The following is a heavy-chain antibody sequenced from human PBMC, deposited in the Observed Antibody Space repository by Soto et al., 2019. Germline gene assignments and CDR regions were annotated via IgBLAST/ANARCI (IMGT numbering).Heavy chain of an antibody. D-gene: IGHD3-22*01. J-gene: IGHJ4*02. CDR3: ARALLHYYDSSGYPGFDY. Sequence: GASVKVSCKASGGTFSSYAISWVRQAPGQGLEWMGGIIPIFGTANYAQKFQGRVTITADESTSTAYMELSSLRSEDTAVYYCARALLHYYDSSGYPGFDYWGQGTLVTVSS. V-gene: IGHV1-69*13. CDR1: GGTFSSYA. CDR2: IIPIFGTA.